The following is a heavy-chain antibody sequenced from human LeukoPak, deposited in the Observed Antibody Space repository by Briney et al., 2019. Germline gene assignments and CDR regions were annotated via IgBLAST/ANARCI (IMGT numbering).Heavy chain of an antibody. CDR1: GGTFSTYA. CDR2: IIPILDVS. Sequence: SVKVSCKASGGTFSTYAVGWVRQAPGQGLEWMGRIIPILDVSNYAQKFQGRVTITADKSTSTAYMELRSLTSEDTAVYFCAEDKSMSYSYYGMDVWGQGTTVTVSS. CDR3: AEDKSMSYSYYGMDV. J-gene: IGHJ6*02. V-gene: IGHV1-69*04.